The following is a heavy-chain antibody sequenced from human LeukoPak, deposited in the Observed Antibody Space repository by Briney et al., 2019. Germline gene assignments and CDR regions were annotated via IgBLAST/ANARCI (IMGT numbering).Heavy chain of an antibody. CDR2: ISGGGGSI. CDR1: GFSFSTYG. J-gene: IGHJ4*02. Sequence: PGGTLRLSCAAAGFSFSTYGMNWVRQAPGKGLEWVSSISGGGGSIYYADSVKGRFTISRDNSENTVYLQMDSLRAEDTAVYYCAKDLRAAAADYWGQGTLVTVSS. V-gene: IGHV3-23*01. D-gene: IGHD6-13*01. CDR3: AKDLRAAAADY.